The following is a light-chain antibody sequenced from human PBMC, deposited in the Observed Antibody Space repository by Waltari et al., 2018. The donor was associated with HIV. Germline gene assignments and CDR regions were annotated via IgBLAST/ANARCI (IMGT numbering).Light chain of an antibody. CDR2: TTS. V-gene: IGKV3D-15*01. CDR1: QSPSSD. Sequence: EIVLTQSPATLSVSPGESVPLSCRARQSPSSDLAWYQQKPGQAPRLHIDTTSTRATGIPARFSGSGSGTEFTRTISSLQSEDFAVYYCQQCNTWPITFGQGTRLEI. J-gene: IGKJ5*01. CDR3: QQCNTWPIT.